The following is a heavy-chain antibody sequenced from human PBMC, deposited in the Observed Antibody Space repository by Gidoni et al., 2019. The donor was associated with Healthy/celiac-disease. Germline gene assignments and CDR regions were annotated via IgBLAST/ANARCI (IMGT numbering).Heavy chain of an antibody. CDR1: GFTFSSYG. V-gene: IGHV3-30*18. Sequence: QVQLVESGGGVVQPGRSLRLSCAASGFTFSSYGMHWVRQAPGKGLEWVAVISYDGSNKYYADSVKGRFTISRDNSKNTLYLQMNSLRAEDTAVYYCAKGEYCGGDCIYLDYWGQGTLVTVSS. D-gene: IGHD2-21*02. CDR2: ISYDGSNK. J-gene: IGHJ4*02. CDR3: AKGEYCGGDCIYLDY.